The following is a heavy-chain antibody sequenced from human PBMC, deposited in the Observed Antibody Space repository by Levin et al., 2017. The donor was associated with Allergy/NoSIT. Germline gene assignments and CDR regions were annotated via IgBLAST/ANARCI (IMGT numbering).Heavy chain of an antibody. J-gene: IGHJ6*02. CDR2: IYYSGNT. CDR1: GGSISSYY. V-gene: IGHV4-59*01. CDR3: ARSDGSGSYYYYGMDV. Sequence: PSETLSLTCTVSGGSISSYYWSWIRQPPGKGLEWIGYIYYSGNTNYNPSLKSRVTISVDTSKNQFSLKLSSVTAADTAVYYCARSDGSGSYYYYGMDVWGQGTTVTVSS. D-gene: IGHD3-10*01.